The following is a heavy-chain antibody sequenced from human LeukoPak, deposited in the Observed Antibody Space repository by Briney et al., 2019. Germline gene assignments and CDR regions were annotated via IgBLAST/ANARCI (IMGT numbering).Heavy chain of an antibody. D-gene: IGHD3-16*01. CDR1: GFTFSSYS. CDR2: ISSSSSYI. CDR3: ARVPITRMIRDEFDP. J-gene: IGHJ5*02. Sequence: GGSLRLSCAASGFTFSSYSMNWVRQAPGKGLEWVSSISSSSSYIYYADSVKGRFTISRDNAKNSLYLQMNSLRAEDTAVYYCARVPITRMIRDEFDPWGQGTLVTVSS. V-gene: IGHV3-21*01.